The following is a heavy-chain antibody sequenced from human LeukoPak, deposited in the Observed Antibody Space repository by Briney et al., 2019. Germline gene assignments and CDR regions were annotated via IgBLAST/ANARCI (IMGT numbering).Heavy chain of an antibody. J-gene: IGHJ4*02. CDR1: GFAFDDYA. Sequence: PGGSLRLSCAASGFAFDDYAMHWVRQAPGKGLEWVSLISWDGGTTYYADSVKGRFTISRDNSKNSLFLQMNSLRAEDTALYYCAKDIDGGRLWFGHFDYWGQGTLVTVSS. D-gene: IGHD3-10*01. CDR2: ISWDGGTT. CDR3: AKDIDGGRLWFGHFDY. V-gene: IGHV3-43D*03.